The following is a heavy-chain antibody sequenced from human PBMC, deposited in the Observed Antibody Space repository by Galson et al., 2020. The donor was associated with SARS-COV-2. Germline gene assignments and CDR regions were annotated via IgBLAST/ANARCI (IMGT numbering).Heavy chain of an antibody. CDR1: GFTFSSYS. CDR3: ARGGQPLRVAYYYGMDV. V-gene: IGHV3-21*01. Sequence: GGSLRLSCAASGFTFSSYSMNWVRQAPGKGLEWVSSISSSSSYIYYADSVKGRFTISRDNAKNSLYLQMNSLRAEDTAVYYCARGGQPLRVAYYYGMDVWGQGTTVTVSS. CDR2: ISSSSSYI. D-gene: IGHD2-15*01. J-gene: IGHJ6*02.